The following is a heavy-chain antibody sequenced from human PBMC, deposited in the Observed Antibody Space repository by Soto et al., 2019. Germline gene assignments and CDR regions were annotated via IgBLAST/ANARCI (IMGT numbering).Heavy chain of an antibody. CDR1: GFTFDDYA. J-gene: IGHJ6*02. Sequence: EVQLVESGGGSVQPGRSLRLSCAASGFTFDDYAMHWVRQAPGKGLEWVSGISWNSGSIGYADSVKGRFTISRDNAKNSLYLQMNSLRAEDTALYYCAKDVGGSNYYGMDVWGQGTTVTVSS. CDR3: AKDVGGSNYYGMDV. D-gene: IGHD1-26*01. V-gene: IGHV3-9*01. CDR2: ISWNSGSI.